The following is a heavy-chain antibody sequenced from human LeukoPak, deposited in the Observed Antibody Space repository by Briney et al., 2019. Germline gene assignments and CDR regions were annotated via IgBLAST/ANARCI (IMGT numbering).Heavy chain of an antibody. Sequence: SSETLSLTCTVSGGSITNYYWSWIRQPPGKGLEWIGEINHSGSTNYNPSLKSRVTISVDTSKNQFSLKLSSVTAADTAVYYCARAIVAYFDYWGQGTLVTVSS. CDR2: INHSGST. CDR3: ARAIVAYFDY. V-gene: IGHV4-34*01. D-gene: IGHD2-15*01. J-gene: IGHJ4*02. CDR1: GGSITNYY.